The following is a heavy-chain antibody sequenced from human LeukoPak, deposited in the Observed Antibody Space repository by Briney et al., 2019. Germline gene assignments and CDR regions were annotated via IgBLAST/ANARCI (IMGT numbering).Heavy chain of an antibody. CDR1: GDSINFDY. CDR2: LYNNGST. Sequence: SETLSLTCIVSGDSINFDYGSWIRQPPGKGLEWVGCLYNNGSTSYSTSLKSRVTISVDTSKNQFSLKLNSMTTADTAVYYCARGRAYTYYRGLDPWGQGILATVSS. CDR3: ARGRAYTYYRGLDP. J-gene: IGHJ5*02. D-gene: IGHD3-22*01. V-gene: IGHV4-59*01.